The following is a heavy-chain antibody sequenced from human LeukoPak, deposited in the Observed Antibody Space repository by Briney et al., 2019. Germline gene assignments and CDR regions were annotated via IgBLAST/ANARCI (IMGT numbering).Heavy chain of an antibody. CDR3: AKRIAVAGTYQPVDY. Sequence: GGSLRLSCVASRFTFSSYAMSWVRQAPGKGLEWVSTISGSGGSTYYADSVKGRFTISRDNSKNTLYLQMNSLRAEDTAVYCCAKRIAVAGTYQPVDYWGQGTLVTVSS. D-gene: IGHD6-19*01. V-gene: IGHV3-23*01. CDR2: ISGSGGST. J-gene: IGHJ4*02. CDR1: RFTFSSYA.